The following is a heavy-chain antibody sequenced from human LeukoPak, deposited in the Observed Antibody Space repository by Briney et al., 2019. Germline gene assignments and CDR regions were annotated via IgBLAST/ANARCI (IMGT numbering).Heavy chain of an antibody. CDR3: AKDGGYGDYHDAFDI. J-gene: IGHJ3*02. D-gene: IGHD4-17*01. Sequence: PGGSLRLSCAASGFTFSSYAMSWVRQAPGKGLEWGSAISGSGGSTYYADSVKGRFAISRDNSKNTLYLQMNSLRAEDTAVYYCAKDGGYGDYHDAFDIWGQGTMVTVSS. CDR1: GFTFSSYA. CDR2: ISGSGGST. V-gene: IGHV3-23*01.